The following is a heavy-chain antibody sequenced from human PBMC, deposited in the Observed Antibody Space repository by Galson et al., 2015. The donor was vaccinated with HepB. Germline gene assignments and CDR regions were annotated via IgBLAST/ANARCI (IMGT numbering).Heavy chain of an antibody. D-gene: IGHD2-21*01. CDR2: INTNTGNP. CDR1: GYSFDRNT. V-gene: IGHV7-4-1*02. J-gene: IGHJ4*02. Sequence: SVKVSCKASGYSFDRNTINWVRQAPGQGLEWMGWINTNTGNPTYAQGFTGRFVFSLDTSVSTAYLQISSLKAEDTAEYYCARADGGGYYYVDYWVQGTLVTVSS. CDR3: ARADGGGYYYVDY.